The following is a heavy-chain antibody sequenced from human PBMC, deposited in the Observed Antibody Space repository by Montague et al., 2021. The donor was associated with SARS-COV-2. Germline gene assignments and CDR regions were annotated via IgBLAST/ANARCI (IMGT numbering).Heavy chain of an antibody. CDR2: IYHSGST. D-gene: IGHD2-15*01. V-gene: IGHV4-38-2*02. CDR3: ARERRYCSGGSCYSGWFDP. CDR1: GYSISSGYY. Sequence: SETRSLTCTVSGYSISSGYYWGWIWQPPGKGLEWIGSIYHSGSTYYNPSLKSRVTISVDTSKNQFSLKLSSVTAADTAVYYCARERRYCSGGSCYSGWFDPWGQGTLVTVSS. J-gene: IGHJ5*02.